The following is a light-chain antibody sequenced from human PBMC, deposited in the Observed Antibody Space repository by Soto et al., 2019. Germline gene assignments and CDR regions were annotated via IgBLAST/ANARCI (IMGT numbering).Light chain of an antibody. Sequence: AIQMAQSPSSLSASVGDRVTITCRASQGIRNDLGWYQQKPGKAPDLLIYDASSLESGVPSRFSGSGSGTEFTLTISSLQADDSATYYCQQYKSYSQWTLGQGTKVDIK. J-gene: IGKJ1*01. V-gene: IGKV1-13*02. CDR3: QQYKSYSQWT. CDR1: QGIRND. CDR2: DAS.